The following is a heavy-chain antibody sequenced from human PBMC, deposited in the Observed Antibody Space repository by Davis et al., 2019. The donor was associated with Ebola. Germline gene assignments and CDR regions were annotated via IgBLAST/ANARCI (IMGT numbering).Heavy chain of an antibody. CDR1: GYSISSGYY. Sequence: SETLSLTCTVSGYSISSGYYWGWIRQPPGKGLEWIGSIYHSGSTYYNPSLKSRVTISVDTSKNQFSLKLSSVTAADTAVYYCARGLLDWFDPWGQGTLVTVSS. J-gene: IGHJ5*02. V-gene: IGHV4-38-2*02. D-gene: IGHD2-8*02. CDR2: IYHSGST. CDR3: ARGLLDWFDP.